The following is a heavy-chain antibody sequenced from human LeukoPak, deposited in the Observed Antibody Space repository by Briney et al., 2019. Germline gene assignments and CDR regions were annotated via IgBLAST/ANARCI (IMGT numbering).Heavy chain of an antibody. V-gene: IGHV3-30*14. CDR1: GFTFSSYA. Sequence: PGGSLRLSCAASGFTFSSYAMHWVRQAPGKGLEWVAVISYDGSNKYYADSVKGRFTISRDNSKNTLYLQMNSLRAEDTAVYYCARDRVYYGDHPGYWGQGTLVTVSS. D-gene: IGHD4-17*01. J-gene: IGHJ4*02. CDR2: ISYDGSNK. CDR3: ARDRVYYGDHPGY.